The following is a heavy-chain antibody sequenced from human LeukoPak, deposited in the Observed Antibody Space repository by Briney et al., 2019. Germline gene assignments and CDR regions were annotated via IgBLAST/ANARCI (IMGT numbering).Heavy chain of an antibody. CDR1: GGSISGYY. V-gene: IGHV4-59*08. J-gene: IGHJ4*02. D-gene: IGHD2-15*01. CDR3: ARHVAPDMDYFDY. Sequence: SETLSLTYTVSGGSISGYYWTWIRQSPGKRPEWLAYVRYTGTPNYNPSLKSRLTISVDTSKNQFSLTLTSVTAADTAVYYCARHVAPDMDYFDYWGPGTLVTVSP. CDR2: VRYTGTP.